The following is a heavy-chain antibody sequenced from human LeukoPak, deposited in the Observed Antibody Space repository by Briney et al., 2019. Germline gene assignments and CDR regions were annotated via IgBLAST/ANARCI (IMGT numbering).Heavy chain of an antibody. CDR2: IYTGGST. D-gene: IGHD2-2*01. CDR3: AKEGDCSTTSCLTGGLDA. J-gene: IGHJ6*04. V-gene: IGHV3-53*01. CDR1: GFTVSANY. Sequence: PGGSLRLSCAASGFTVSANYMSWVRQAPGKGLEWVSVIYTGGSTYYADSVKGRFTISRDNSKNTVYLQMTSLRAEDTAVYYCAKEGDCSTTSCLTGGLDAWGKGTTVTVSS.